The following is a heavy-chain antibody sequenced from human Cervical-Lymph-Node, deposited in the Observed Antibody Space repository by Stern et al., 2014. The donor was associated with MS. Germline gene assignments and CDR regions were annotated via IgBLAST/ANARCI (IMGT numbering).Heavy chain of an antibody. CDR1: GFSLSTNGVG. Sequence: QITLKESGPTLVKPTQTLTLTCTFSGFSLSTNGVGVGWIRQPPGKALEWLGLLYWDDDKRYSPSLKSRLTITKDTSKNQVVLTMTNMDPVDTATYYCAHRPYGDYVFPGWFDPWGRGTLVTVSS. D-gene: IGHD4-17*01. CDR3: AHRPYGDYVFPGWFDP. J-gene: IGHJ5*02. CDR2: LYWDDDK. V-gene: IGHV2-5*02.